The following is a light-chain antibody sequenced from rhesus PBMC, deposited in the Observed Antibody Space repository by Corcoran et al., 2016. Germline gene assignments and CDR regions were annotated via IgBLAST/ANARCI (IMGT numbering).Light chain of an antibody. CDR2: DAS. J-gene: IGKJ4*01. V-gene: IGKV1-28*03. Sequence: DIQMTQSPSSLSASVGDTVTITCRASQGISSYLNWFQQKPGKAPKLLICDASSLESGVPSRFSGSGSGTDFTLTISSLQPEDFAAYYCLQHNSYPLTFGGGTKVEIK. CDR1: QGISSY. CDR3: LQHNSYPLT.